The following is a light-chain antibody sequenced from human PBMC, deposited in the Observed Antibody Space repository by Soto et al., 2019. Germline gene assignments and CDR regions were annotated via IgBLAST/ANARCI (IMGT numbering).Light chain of an antibody. J-gene: IGKJ3*01. Sequence: DIEMTQSPSSLSASVGDRVTISCQASQDIGNLLNWYQQRPNKAPRLIMYHASSLENGVPSRFSGSGSGALFNFTISSFQAEDLGTYFCQQYDDGPRVSFGPGTRVD. CDR2: HAS. CDR1: QDIGNL. V-gene: IGKV1-33*01. CDR3: QQYDDGPRVS.